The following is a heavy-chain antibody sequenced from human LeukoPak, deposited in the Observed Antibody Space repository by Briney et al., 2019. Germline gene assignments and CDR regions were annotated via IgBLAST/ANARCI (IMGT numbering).Heavy chain of an antibody. CDR1: GYIFTDYY. Sequence: ASVKVSCKASGYIFTDYYIHWMRQAPGQGLEWLGWINPNRATTNYAQKFQGRVTMTRDTSTTTAYLELTGLRPYDTALYYCARRFCTNGACYEVFDYWGQGTLVSVSS. J-gene: IGHJ4*02. CDR3: ARRFCTNGACYEVFDY. D-gene: IGHD2-8*01. CDR2: INPNRATT. V-gene: IGHV1-2*02.